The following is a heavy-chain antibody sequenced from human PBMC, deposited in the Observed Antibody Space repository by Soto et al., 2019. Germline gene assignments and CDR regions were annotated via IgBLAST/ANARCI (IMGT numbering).Heavy chain of an antibody. D-gene: IGHD3-3*01. V-gene: IGHV1-69*13. J-gene: IGHJ3*02. CDR3: ASGHFTIFGVVIKVGAFDI. Sequence: GASVKVSCKASGGTFSSYAISWVRQAPGQGLEWMGGIIPIFGTANYAQKFQGRVTITADESTSTAYMELSSLRSEDTAVYYCASGHFTIFGVVIKVGAFDIWGQGTMVTVPS. CDR2: IIPIFGTA. CDR1: GGTFSSYA.